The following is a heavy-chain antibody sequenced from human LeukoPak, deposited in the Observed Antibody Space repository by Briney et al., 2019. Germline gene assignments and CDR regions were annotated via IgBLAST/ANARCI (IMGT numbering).Heavy chain of an antibody. D-gene: IGHD6-6*01. CDR3: AKDDVAAFATGYMDV. CDR1: GFTFSSYG. J-gene: IGHJ6*03. Sequence: GGSLRLSCAASGFTFSSYGMHWVRQAPGKGLEWVAFIRYDGSNKYYADSVKGRFTISRDKSKNTVYLQMNGLRADDTAVYYCAKDDVAAFATGYMDVWGKGTTVTVS. V-gene: IGHV3-30*02. CDR2: IRYDGSNK.